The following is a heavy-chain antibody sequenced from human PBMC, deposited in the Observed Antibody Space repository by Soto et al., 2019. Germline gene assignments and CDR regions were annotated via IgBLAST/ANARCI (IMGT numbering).Heavy chain of an antibody. CDR1: GGSIITTDYY. CDR2: ISNTGTT. D-gene: IGHD3-9*01. Sequence: QLQLQESGPGLVKPSETLSLTCSVSGGSIITTDYYWAWIRQPPERQLEWFGSISNTGTTFYNPSLKSQVTISVDPSNSQFSLRPTSVTVSDTAVYYCASHRREGRTFLVTGWFDPWGQGTLVNVSS. J-gene: IGHJ5*02. CDR3: ASHRREGRTFLVTGWFDP. V-gene: IGHV4-39*01.